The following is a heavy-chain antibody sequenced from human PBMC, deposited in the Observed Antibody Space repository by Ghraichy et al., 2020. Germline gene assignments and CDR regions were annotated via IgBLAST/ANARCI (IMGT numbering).Heavy chain of an antibody. CDR2: IFYSGST. D-gene: IGHD6-19*01. CDR3: ARFGPVAGRGTDS. Sequence: SETLSLTCTVSGGSISTYYWSWIRQPPGKGLEWIGFIFYSGSTTYNPSLKSRVTMSVDTSKNHFSLKLNSVTAADTAVYYCARFGPVAGRGTDSWGQGTLVTVSS. CDR1: GGSISTYY. J-gene: IGHJ4*02. V-gene: IGHV4-59*01.